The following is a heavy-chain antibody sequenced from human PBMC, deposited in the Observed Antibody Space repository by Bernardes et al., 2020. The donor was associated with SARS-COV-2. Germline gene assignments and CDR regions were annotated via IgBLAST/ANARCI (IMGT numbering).Heavy chain of an antibody. V-gene: IGHV1-18*01. CDR2: ISADNGTT. CDR3: ATVVGYSYGGGWFDH. Sequence: ASVQVSCKASGYTFTSYGISWVRQAPGQGLEWMGWISADNGTTTYAQKFQGRVTMTTDTSTSTAYMELRSLRSDDTAVYYCATVVGYSYGGGWFDHWGQGTLVTGSA. J-gene: IGHJ5*02. CDR1: GYTFTSYG. D-gene: IGHD5-18*01.